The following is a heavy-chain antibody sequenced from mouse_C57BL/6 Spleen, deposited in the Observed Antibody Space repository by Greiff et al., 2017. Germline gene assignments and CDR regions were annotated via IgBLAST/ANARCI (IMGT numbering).Heavy chain of an antibody. CDR1: GYTFTDYN. D-gene: IGHD2-3*01. CDR3: ARGIYDGYYEYAMDY. J-gene: IGHJ4*01. Sequence: EVQLQQSGPELVKPGASVKIPCKASGYTFTDYNMDWVKQSHGKSLEWIGDINPNNGGTIYNQKFKGKATLTVDKSSSTAYMELRSLTSEDTAVYYCARGIYDGYYEYAMDYWGQGTSVTVSS. V-gene: IGHV1-18*01. CDR2: INPNNGGT.